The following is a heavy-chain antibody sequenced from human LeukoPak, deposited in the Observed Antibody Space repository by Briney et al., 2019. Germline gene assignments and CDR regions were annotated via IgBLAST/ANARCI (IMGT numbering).Heavy chain of an antibody. V-gene: IGHV4-39*01. D-gene: IGHD3-22*01. CDR3: ARRRYYDGSGYLE. Sequence: SETLSLTCSVSGDSVSRSDSYWDWIRQPPGKGLEWIGTIYYSGRTYYSPSLKSRVTMSVDPSNNQFSLNLKSVTAADTALYYCARRRYYDGSGYLEWGQGTLLSVSS. J-gene: IGHJ1*01. CDR2: IYYSGRT. CDR1: GDSVSRSDSY.